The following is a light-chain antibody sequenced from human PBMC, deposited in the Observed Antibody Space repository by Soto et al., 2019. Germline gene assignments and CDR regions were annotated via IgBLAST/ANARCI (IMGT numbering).Light chain of an antibody. CDR1: QSVSSSY. V-gene: IGKV3-20*01. Sequence: EIVLTQSRGTLSLSPGERATLSCRASQSVSSSYLAWYQQKPGQAPRLIIYGASSRATGIPDRFSGSGSGTDFTPTISRLEPEDFAVYYCQQYGSSPPWTCGQGTKVDIK. CDR3: QQYGSSPPWT. J-gene: IGKJ1*01. CDR2: GAS.